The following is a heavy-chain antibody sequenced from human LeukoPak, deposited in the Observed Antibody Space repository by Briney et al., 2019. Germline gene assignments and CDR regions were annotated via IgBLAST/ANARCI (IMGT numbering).Heavy chain of an antibody. V-gene: IGHV3-7*01. D-gene: IGHD2/OR15-2a*01. CDR2: IKQDGTEK. Sequence: QPGGSLRPSCTASGFSFSSYWMSWVRQTPGKGLEWVASIKQDGTEKYYVDSVKGRFTISKDNSKNSLYLQMNTLRAEDTAVYYCAREDHSTYAYWGQGTLVTVSS. J-gene: IGHJ4*02. CDR3: AREDHSTYAY. CDR1: GFSFSSYW.